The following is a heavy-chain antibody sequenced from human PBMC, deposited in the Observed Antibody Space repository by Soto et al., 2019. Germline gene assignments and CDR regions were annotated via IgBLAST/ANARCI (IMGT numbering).Heavy chain of an antibody. CDR3: ARLTYTDF. CDR1: GFTFSTYA. J-gene: IGHJ4*02. CDR2: ISSSGGPI. Sequence: PGGSLRLSCAASGFTFSTYAMNWVRQAPGKGLEWVAYISSSGGPIYYADSVKGRFTISRDDAKNSLYLQMNSLRAEDTAVYFCARLTYTDFWGQGTLVTVSS. D-gene: IGHD3-16*01. V-gene: IGHV3-48*01.